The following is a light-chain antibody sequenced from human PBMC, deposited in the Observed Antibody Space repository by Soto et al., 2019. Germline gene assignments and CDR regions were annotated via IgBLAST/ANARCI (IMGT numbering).Light chain of an antibody. CDR1: QGVTFK. CDR2: DTS. V-gene: IGKV3D-20*01. Sequence: EIVLTQSPAILSLSPGERATLSCGPSQGVTFKLAWYQQNPGLAPRLLIYDTSTRATGIPDRFSGSGSGIHFTLTISRLEPDDFAVYYCQQYANSVWTFGQGTKVEVK. CDR3: QQYANSVWT. J-gene: IGKJ1*01.